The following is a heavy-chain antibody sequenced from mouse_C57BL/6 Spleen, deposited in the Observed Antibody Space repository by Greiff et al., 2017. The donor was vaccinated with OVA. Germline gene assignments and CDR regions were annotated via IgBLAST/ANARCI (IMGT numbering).Heavy chain of an antibody. CDR1: GYAFTNYL. Sequence: QVQLQESGAELVRPGTSVKVSCKASGYAFTNYLIEWVKQRPGQGLEWIGLINPGSGGTNYNEKFKGKATLTADTSSSTAYMQLSSLTSEDSAVYFCASAHYYDDGSSRPCADWGQGTLVTVSA. D-gene: IGHD1-1*01. J-gene: IGHJ3*01. CDR2: INPGSGGT. CDR3: ASAHYYDDGSSRPCAD. V-gene: IGHV1-54*01.